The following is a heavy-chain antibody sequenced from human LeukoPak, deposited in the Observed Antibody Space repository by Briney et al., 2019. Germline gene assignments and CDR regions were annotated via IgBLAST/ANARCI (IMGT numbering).Heavy chain of an antibody. CDR1: GYTFTGYY. CDR2: INPNSGGT. D-gene: IGHD6-13*01. J-gene: IGHJ4*02. CDR3: ARDRSSSWPLALFDY. Sequence: GASVKVSCKASGYTFTGYYMHWVRQAPGQGLEWMGWINPNSGGTNYAQKFQGWVTMTRDTSISTAYMELSRLRSDDTAVYYCARDRSSSWPLALFDYWGQGTLVTVSS. V-gene: IGHV1-2*04.